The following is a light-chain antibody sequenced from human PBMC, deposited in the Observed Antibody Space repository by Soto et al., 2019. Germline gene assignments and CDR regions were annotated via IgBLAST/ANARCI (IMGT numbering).Light chain of an antibody. J-gene: IGKJ1*01. CDR3: QQRGNRPPWT. V-gene: IGKV3D-20*02. CDR2: DAS. Sequence: EIVLTQSPGTLSLCPGERATLSCRTSQSVTTSYLAWYQQKPGQAPRLLIYDASNRATGIPARFSGSGSGTDFTLTISSLEPEDLAVYYCQQRGNRPPWTFGQGTKVDIK. CDR1: QSVTTSY.